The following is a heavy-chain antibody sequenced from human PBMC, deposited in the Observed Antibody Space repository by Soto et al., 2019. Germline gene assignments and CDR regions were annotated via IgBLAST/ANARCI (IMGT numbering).Heavy chain of an antibody. Sequence: PGGSLRLSCAASGFTFSSYGMHWVRQAPGKGLEWVAVISYDGSNKYYADSVKGRFTISRDNSKNTLYLQMNSLRAEDTAVYYCAKDVQDIVLMVYSFGWSIDYWGQGTLVTVSS. CDR1: GFTFSSYG. D-gene: IGHD2-8*01. CDR2: ISYDGSNK. V-gene: IGHV3-30*18. CDR3: AKDVQDIVLMVYSFGWSIDY. J-gene: IGHJ4*02.